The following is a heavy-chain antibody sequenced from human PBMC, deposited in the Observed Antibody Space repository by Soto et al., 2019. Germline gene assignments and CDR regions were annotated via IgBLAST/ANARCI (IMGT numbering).Heavy chain of an antibody. Sequence: PSETLSLTCTVSGGSISSGGYYWSWIRQHPGKGLEWIGYIYYSGSTYYNPSLKSRVTISVDTSKNQFSLKLSSVTAADTAVYYCASPNCTNGVCPGFDAFDSWGQGTRVTVAS. CDR1: GGSISSGGYY. CDR3: ASPNCTNGVCPGFDAFDS. J-gene: IGHJ3*02. CDR2: IYYSGST. V-gene: IGHV4-31*03. D-gene: IGHD2-8*01.